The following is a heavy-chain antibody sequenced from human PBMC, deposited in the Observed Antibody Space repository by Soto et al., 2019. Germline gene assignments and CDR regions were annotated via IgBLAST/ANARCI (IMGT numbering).Heavy chain of an antibody. CDR2: VYPSDSHT. CDR3: ARQSGETYTPMDH. Sequence: EVQLVQSGAEVKKPGESLKISCKGSGFSFTSQWIAWVRQMPGKGLEWMGTVYPSDSHTRYSPSFQGQVTISADKSISTAYLQWSSLKPSDTAMYYCARQSGETYTPMDHWGQGTLVTVSS. J-gene: IGHJ4*02. CDR1: GFSFTSQW. D-gene: IGHD2-2*02. V-gene: IGHV5-51*01.